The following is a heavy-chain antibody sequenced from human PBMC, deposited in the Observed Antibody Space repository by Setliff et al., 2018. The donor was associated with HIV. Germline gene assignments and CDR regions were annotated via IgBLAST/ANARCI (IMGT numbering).Heavy chain of an antibody. V-gene: IGHV4-38-2*01. D-gene: IGHD2-21*01. CDR1: GYSISSGYY. Sequence: SETLSLTCAVSGYSISSGYYWGWIRQPPGKGLEWIRSIYHSGSTYYNPSLKSRVTISVDTSKNQFSLKLSSVTAADTAVYYCASSIVVDAFDIWGQGTMVTVSS. CDR2: IYHSGST. J-gene: IGHJ3*02. CDR3: ASSIVVDAFDI.